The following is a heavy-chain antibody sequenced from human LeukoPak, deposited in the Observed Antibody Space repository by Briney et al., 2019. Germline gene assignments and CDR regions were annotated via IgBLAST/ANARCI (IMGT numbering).Heavy chain of an antibody. J-gene: IGHJ4*02. Sequence: GGSLRLSCAASGFTFSSYAMSWVRQAPGKGLEWVSAISGSGGSTYYADSVKGRFTISRDNSKNTLYLQMNSLRAEDTAVYYCAKDQKSSGWPGYYFDYWGQGAWVIVSS. CDR1: GFTFSSYA. CDR3: AKDQKSSGWPGYYFDY. D-gene: IGHD6-19*01. V-gene: IGHV3-23*01. CDR2: ISGSGGST.